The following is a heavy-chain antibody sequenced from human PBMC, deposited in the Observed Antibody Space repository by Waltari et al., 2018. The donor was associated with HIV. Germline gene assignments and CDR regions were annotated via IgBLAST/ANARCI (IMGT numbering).Heavy chain of an antibody. V-gene: IGHV3-23*01. CDR2: ISDDGEVM. CDR3: TKDQFPVPQRQHAFDL. J-gene: IGHJ4*02. Sequence: DAHLFQYGGGLAQPGESLRVSCIGSGFTFEKFGVNWVSKAPGKGLEWVGKISDDGEVMSSGDSVKGRFTMSRDNAKRTAFLVMVDLKVEDTAMYFCTKDQFPVPQRQHAFDLWGRGTLVTVSS. CDR1: GFTFEKFG.